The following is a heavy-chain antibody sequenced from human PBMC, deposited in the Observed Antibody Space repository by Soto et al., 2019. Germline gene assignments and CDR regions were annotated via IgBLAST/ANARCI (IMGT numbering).Heavy chain of an antibody. CDR1: GGTFSSYA. Sequence: ASVKVSCKASGGTFSSYAISWVRQAPGQGLEWMGGIIPIFGTANYAQKFQGRVTITADESTSTAYMELSSLRSEDTAVYYCAREEKDYYDSSGYYYGGGAFDIWGQGTMVTVSS. CDR3: AREEKDYYDSSGYYYGGGAFDI. V-gene: IGHV1-69*13. D-gene: IGHD3-22*01. CDR2: IIPIFGTA. J-gene: IGHJ3*02.